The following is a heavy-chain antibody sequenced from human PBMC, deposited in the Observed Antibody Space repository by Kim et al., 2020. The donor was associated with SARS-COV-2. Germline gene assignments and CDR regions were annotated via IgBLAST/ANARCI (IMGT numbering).Heavy chain of an antibody. CDR1: GGSFSGYY. D-gene: IGHD6-19*01. CDR3: ARGYGHLIVAVAGTPPLHFDY. Sequence: SETLSLTCAVYGGSFSGYYWSWIRQPPGKGLEWIGEINHSGSTNYNPSLKSRVTISVDTSKNQFSLKLSSVTAADTAVYYCARGYGHLIVAVAGTPPLHFDYWGQGTLVTVSS. V-gene: IGHV4-34*01. CDR2: INHSGST. J-gene: IGHJ4*02.